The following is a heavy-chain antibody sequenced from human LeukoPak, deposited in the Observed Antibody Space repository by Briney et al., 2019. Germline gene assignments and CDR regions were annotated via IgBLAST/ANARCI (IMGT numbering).Heavy chain of an antibody. V-gene: IGHV1-69*04. CDR2: IIPILGIA. J-gene: IGHJ4*02. CDR3: ARSTSDWVNEY. D-gene: IGHD2-21*01. Sequence: ASVKVSCKASGGTFSSYAISWVRQAPGQGLEWMGRIIPILGIANYAQKFQGRVTITADKSTSTAYMELSSLRSEDTAVYYCARSTSDWVNEYWGQGTLVTVSS. CDR1: GGTFSSYA.